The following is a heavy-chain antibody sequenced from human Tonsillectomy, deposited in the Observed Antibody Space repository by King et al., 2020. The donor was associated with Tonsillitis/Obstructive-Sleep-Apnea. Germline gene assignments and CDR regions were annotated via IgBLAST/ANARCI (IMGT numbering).Heavy chain of an antibody. J-gene: IGHJ5*02. CDR1: GFTFSSYA. V-gene: IGHV3-23*04. Sequence: VQLVESGGGLVQPGGSLRLSCAASGFTFSSYAMSWVRQAPGKGLEWVSAISGSGGSTYYADSVKGRFTISRDNSKNTLYPQMNSLRAEDTAVYYCAKGGYCSSTSCYYNWFDPWGQGTLVTVSS. D-gene: IGHD2-2*01. CDR3: AKGGYCSSTSCYYNWFDP. CDR2: ISGSGGST.